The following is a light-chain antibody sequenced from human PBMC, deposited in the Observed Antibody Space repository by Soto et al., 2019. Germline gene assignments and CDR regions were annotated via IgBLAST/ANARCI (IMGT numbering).Light chain of an antibody. V-gene: IGKV4-1*01. Sequence: DIVMTQSPDSLAVSLGERATINCKSSQSVLYSSNNKNYLAWYQQKPGQPPKLLIYWASTRESGVPDRFSGSGSGTDFTLTISSLQAEDVAVYYCLQRSNWLWTFGQGTKV. CDR2: WAS. CDR1: QSVLYSSNNKNY. CDR3: LQRSNWLWT. J-gene: IGKJ1*01.